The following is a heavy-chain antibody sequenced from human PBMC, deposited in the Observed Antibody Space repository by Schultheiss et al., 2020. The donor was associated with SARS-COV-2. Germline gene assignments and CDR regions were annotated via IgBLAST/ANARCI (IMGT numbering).Heavy chain of an antibody. Sequence: GESLKISCAASGFTFSSYAMHWVRQAPGKGLEWVAVISYDGSNKYYADSVKGRFTISRDNSKNTLYLQMNSLRAEDTAVYYCAREARVDIVVVPAAMFGDYWGQGTLVTVSS. CDR1: GFTFSSYA. CDR3: AREARVDIVVVPAAMFGDY. J-gene: IGHJ4*02. CDR2: ISYDGSNK. V-gene: IGHV3-30*01. D-gene: IGHD2-2*01.